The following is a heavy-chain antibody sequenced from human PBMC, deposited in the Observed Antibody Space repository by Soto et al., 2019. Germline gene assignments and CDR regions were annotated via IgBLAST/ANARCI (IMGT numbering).Heavy chain of an antibody. Sequence: QVQLQESGPGLVKPSGTLSLTCAVSGASISSDNRWTWVRQPPGEGLEWIGEISQSGTTKYNPSHASRVTISVDKSKNQFSLRLTSMTAADTAVYYCAKKVPAALRLYYFFGLDVWGQGTTVTVSS. CDR3: AKKVPAALRLYYFFGLDV. J-gene: IGHJ6*02. D-gene: IGHD2-15*01. CDR2: ISQSGTT. V-gene: IGHV4-4*02. CDR1: GASISSDNR.